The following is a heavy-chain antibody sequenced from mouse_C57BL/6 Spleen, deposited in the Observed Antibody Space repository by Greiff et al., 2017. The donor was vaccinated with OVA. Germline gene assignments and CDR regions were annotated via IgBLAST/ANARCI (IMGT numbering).Heavy chain of an antibody. J-gene: IGHJ3*01. V-gene: IGHV14-2*01. Sequence: VQLKESGAELVKPGAPVKLSCTASGFNIKDYYMHWVKQRTEQGLEWIGRIDPEDGDTKYAPKFQGKATITADTSSNTAYLQLSSLTSEDTAVYYCASPSITTVPWFAYWGQGTLVTVSA. CDR1: GFNIKDYY. D-gene: IGHD1-1*01. CDR3: ASPSITTVPWFAY. CDR2: IDPEDGDT.